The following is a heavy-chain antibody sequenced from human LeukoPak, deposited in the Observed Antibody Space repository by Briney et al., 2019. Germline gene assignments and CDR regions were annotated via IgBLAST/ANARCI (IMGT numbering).Heavy chain of an antibody. Sequence: GGSLRLSCAASGFTFSDYYMSWIRQAPGKGLEWVSYISSSGSTIYYADSVKGRFTISRDNAKNSLYLQMNSLRAEDTAVYYCARDPSFSVPYYYGMDVWGQGTTVTVSS. J-gene: IGHJ6*02. CDR1: GFTFSDYY. D-gene: IGHD3-10*01. CDR2: ISSSGSTI. CDR3: ARDPSFSVPYYYGMDV. V-gene: IGHV3-11*01.